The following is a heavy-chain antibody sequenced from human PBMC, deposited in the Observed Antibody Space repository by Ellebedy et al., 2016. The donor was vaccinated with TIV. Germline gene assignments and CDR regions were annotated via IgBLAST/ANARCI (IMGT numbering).Heavy chain of an antibody. V-gene: IGHV3-30-3*02. J-gene: IGHJ6*02. CDR1: GFSFSYYA. D-gene: IGHD3-10*01. Sequence: GGSLRLXXAASGFSFSYYAMHWVRQAPGKGLEWVAAISFAGNNKYYADSVKGRFTISRDNSKNTLYLQMNSLRAEDTAVYYCATDGSGSYPDYYGLDVWGQGTTVTVSS. CDR2: ISFAGNNK. CDR3: ATDGSGSYPDYYGLDV.